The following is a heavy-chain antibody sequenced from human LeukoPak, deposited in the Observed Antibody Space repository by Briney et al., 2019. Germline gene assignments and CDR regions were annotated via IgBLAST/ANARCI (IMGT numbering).Heavy chain of an antibody. CDR2: ISGSGGST. Sequence: GGSLRLSCAASGFTFSSYAMSWVPQAPGKGLEWVSAISGSGGSTYYADSVKGRFTISRDNSKNTLYLQMNSLRAEDTAVYYCAKDEYSSGWLSLYWGQGTLVTVSS. CDR1: GFTFSSYA. J-gene: IGHJ4*02. D-gene: IGHD6-19*01. CDR3: AKDEYSSGWLSLY. V-gene: IGHV3-23*01.